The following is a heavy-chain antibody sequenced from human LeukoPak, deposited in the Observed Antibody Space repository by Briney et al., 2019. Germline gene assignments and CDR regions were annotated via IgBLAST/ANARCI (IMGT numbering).Heavy chain of an antibody. V-gene: IGHV4-39*02. CDR1: GGSISSSSYN. J-gene: IGHJ4*02. CDR3: ARERFIVGATQTLDY. D-gene: IGHD1-26*01. CDR2: IYYSGST. Sequence: SETLSLTCTVSGGSISSSSYNWGWIRQPPGKGLEWIGSIYYSGSTYYNPSIRSRVTISVDTSKNQFSLRLSSVAAADTAVYFCARERFIVGATQTLDYWGQGTLVTVSS.